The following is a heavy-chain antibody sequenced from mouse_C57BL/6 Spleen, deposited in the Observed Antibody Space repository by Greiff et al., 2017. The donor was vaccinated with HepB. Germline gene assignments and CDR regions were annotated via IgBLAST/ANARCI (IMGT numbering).Heavy chain of an antibody. CDR2: IYPGDGDT. J-gene: IGHJ2*01. Sequence: VQLQQSGAELVKPGASVKISCKASGYAFSSYWINWVKQRPGKGLEWIGQIYPGDGDTNYNGKFKGKATLTADKSSSTAYMQLSSLTSEDSAVYFCASPDGAFDYWGQGTTLTVSS. CDR3: ASPDGAFDY. V-gene: IGHV1-80*01. CDR1: GYAFSSYW.